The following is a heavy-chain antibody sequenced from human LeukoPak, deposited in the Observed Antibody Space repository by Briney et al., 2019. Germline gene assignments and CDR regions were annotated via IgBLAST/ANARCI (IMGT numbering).Heavy chain of an antibody. J-gene: IGHJ5*02. CDR3: AKNGQSGFSFDP. V-gene: IGHV4-34*01. CDR2: GSEGGGT. CDR1: GGSLNGHY. Sequence: SETLSLTCAVYGGSLNGHYWSRIRQPPGKGLEWIGEGSEGGGTKFNPSLKGRVTISADTSKNQFSLRLSSVTAADTAVYYCAKNGQSGFSFDPWGQGTLVTVSS. D-gene: IGHD6-25*01.